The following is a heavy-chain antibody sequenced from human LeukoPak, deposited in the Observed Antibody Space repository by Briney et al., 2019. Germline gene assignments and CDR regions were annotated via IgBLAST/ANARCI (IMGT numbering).Heavy chain of an antibody. CDR2: IIPIFGTA. CDR3: ASRRLDRGVVVNLFDY. V-gene: IGHV1-69*13. Sequence: SVNVSCKASGGTFSSYAISWVRQAPGQGLEWMGEIIPIFGTANYAQKFQGRVTITADESTSTAYMELSSLRSEDTAVYYCASRRLDRGVVVNLFDYWGQGTLVTVSS. J-gene: IGHJ4*02. D-gene: IGHD2-15*01. CDR1: GGTFSSYA.